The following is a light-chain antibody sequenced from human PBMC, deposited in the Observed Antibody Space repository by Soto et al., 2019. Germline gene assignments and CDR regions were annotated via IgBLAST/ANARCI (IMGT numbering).Light chain of an antibody. CDR2: DVS. V-gene: IGLV2-14*01. Sequence: QSALTQPASVSGSPGQSITISCTGTSSDVGGYNYVSWYQQHPGKAPILMIYDVSNRPSGISNRFSGSNSGNTASLTISGLQAEGEADYYCSSYTSSSVVFGGGTKLTVL. CDR3: SSYTSSSVV. J-gene: IGLJ2*01. CDR1: SSDVGGYNY.